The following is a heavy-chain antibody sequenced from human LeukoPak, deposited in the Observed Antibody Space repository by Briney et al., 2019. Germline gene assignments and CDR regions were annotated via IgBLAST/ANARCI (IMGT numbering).Heavy chain of an antibody. V-gene: IGHV3-23*01. CDR3: AKASKRGTSCYPFDP. Sequence: PGGSLRLSCAASGFTFSSYAMSCVRQAPGKGVEGVSAISGSGGRTYYADSVKRRFTISRDNSKHTLYLQINSLRAEDTAVYYCAKASKRGTSCYPFDPWGQGTLVTVSS. J-gene: IGHJ5*02. D-gene: IGHD2-2*01. CDR1: GFTFSSYA. CDR2: ISGSGGRT.